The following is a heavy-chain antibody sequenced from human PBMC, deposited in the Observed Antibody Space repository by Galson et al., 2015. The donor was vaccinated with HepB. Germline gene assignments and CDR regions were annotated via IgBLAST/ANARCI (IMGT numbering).Heavy chain of an antibody. V-gene: IGHV4-39*01. J-gene: IGHJ3*02. D-gene: IGHD2-21*01. CDR2: IYYSGST. CDR3: ARQNSPPGDDDAFDI. CDR1: GGSISSSSYY. Sequence: QVQLQESGPGLVKPSETLSLTCTVSGGSISSSSYYWGWIRQPPGKGLEWIGSIYYSGSTYYNPSLKSRVTISVDTSKNQFSLKLSSVTAADTTVYYCARQNSPPGDDDAFDIWGQGTMVTVSS.